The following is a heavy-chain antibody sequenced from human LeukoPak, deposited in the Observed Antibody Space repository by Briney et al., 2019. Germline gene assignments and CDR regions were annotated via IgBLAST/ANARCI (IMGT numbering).Heavy chain of an antibody. J-gene: IGHJ6*03. CDR2: IYHSGST. Sequence: PSETLSLTCTVSCGSIRRYYWRWIRQPPGKGLAWIGYIYHSGSTNYNPSLKSRVTISVDTSKNQSSLKVSSGTAADTAVYYCARAPYYYYMDVWGKGTTVTVSS. CDR3: ARAPYYYYMDV. CDR1: CGSIRRYY. V-gene: IGHV4-59*01.